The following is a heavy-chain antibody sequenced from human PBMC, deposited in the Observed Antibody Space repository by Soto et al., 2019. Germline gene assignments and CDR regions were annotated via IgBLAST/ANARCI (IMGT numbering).Heavy chain of an antibody. CDR1: GYTFTGYY. CDR3: ARDLRDRYSRTGYGGRYYYHVMDV. D-gene: IGHD6-13*01. CDR2: IDPNSGGT. J-gene: IGHJ6*02. Sequence: GASVKVSCKASGYTFTGYYIHWVRQAPGQGLEWMGWIDPNSGGTSYAQKFQVWVTMTRDTSISTAYMELSRLRSDDTAVDYCARDLRDRYSRTGYGGRYYYHVMDVWGQGTTVTVS. V-gene: IGHV1-2*04.